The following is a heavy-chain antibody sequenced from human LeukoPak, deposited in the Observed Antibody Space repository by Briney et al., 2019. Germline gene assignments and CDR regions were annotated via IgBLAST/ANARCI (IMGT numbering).Heavy chain of an antibody. D-gene: IGHD5-12*01. Sequence: GGSLILSCAASGFSFNAYWMAWVRQAPGTGREGVANINPAGSETFHVDPVKGRLSISRDHAKNLVYLQMNSLRAEDTAVYYCATFGLVAALDLWGQGTLVTVSS. CDR3: ATFGLVAALDL. CDR1: GFSFNAYW. J-gene: IGHJ4*02. CDR2: INPAGSET. V-gene: IGHV3-7*01.